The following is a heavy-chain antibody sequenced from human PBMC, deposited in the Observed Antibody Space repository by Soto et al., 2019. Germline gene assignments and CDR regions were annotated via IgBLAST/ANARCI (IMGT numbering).Heavy chain of an antibody. Sequence: SETLSLTCTVSGDSISSYSWSWIRQPPGKGLEWIGNIYYSGNTNYNPSLKSRVTISVDTSKNQFSLKLSSVTAADTAVYYCARRYGSCFDYWGQGTLVTVSS. J-gene: IGHJ4*02. V-gene: IGHV4-59*08. CDR1: GDSISSYS. CDR2: IYYSGNT. D-gene: IGHD5-18*01. CDR3: ARRYGSCFDY.